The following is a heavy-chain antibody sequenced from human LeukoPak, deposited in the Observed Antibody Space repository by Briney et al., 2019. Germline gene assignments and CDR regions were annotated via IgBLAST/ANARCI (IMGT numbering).Heavy chain of an antibody. Sequence: SETLSLTCTVSGDSISLYYWSWIRQPPGKGLEWIGYIYYTGSTKSNPSLKSRVTISVDTSNNQFSLKLSSVTAADTAMYYCARHKDDYDDYVWNYWGQGTLVTVSS. J-gene: IGHJ4*02. V-gene: IGHV4-59*08. CDR2: IYYTGST. CDR1: GDSISLYY. CDR3: ARHKDDYDDYVWNY. D-gene: IGHD4-17*01.